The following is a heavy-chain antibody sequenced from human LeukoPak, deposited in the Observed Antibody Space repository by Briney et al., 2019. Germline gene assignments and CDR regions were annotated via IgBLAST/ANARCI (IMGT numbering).Heavy chain of an antibody. J-gene: IGHJ6*02. V-gene: IGHV5-51*01. CDR2: IYPGDSDT. CDR3: ARSRTSYFYYNMDV. CDR1: GYSFTMYW. D-gene: IGHD1/OR15-1a*01. Sequence: GESLKISCKGSGYSFTMYWIGWVRQMPRKGLGWMAIIYPGDSDTRYSPSFQSQVTISADKTISTAYLQWSSLKASDTAMYYCARSRTSYFYYNMDVWGQGTTVTVSS.